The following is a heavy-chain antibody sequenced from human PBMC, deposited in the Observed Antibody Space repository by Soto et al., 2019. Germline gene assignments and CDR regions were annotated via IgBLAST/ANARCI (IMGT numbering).Heavy chain of an antibody. V-gene: IGHV1-46*01. CDR3: ARVGSSGWYGFDY. CDR1: GYTFTSYY. Sequence: ASVKVSCKASGYTFTSYYIQWVRQAPGQGPEWMGIINPSGGSTSYAQKFQGRVTMTRDTSTSTVYMELSSLRSEDTAVYYCARVGSSGWYGFDYWGQGTLVTVSS. J-gene: IGHJ4*02. D-gene: IGHD6-19*01. CDR2: INPSGGST.